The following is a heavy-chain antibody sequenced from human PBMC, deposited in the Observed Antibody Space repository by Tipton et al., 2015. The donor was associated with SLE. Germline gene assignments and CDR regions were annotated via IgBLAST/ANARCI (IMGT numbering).Heavy chain of an antibody. CDR2: IFYGSA. J-gene: IGHJ5*02. D-gene: IGHD3-3*01. CDR3: ARGSPFMEWERNWFDP. Sequence: TLSLTCTVSGGSISNFYWSWIRQPRGKGLEWLGYIFYGSANYNPSLKSRVAISVDTSKNQFSLKVNSVPAADTAVYYCARGSPFMEWERNWFDPWGQGTLVTVSS. V-gene: IGHV4-59*01. CDR1: GGSISNFY.